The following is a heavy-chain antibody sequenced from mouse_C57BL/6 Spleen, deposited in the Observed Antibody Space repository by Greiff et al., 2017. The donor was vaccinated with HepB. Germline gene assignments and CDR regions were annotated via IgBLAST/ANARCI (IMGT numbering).Heavy chain of an antibody. CDR1: GFSLTSYG. D-gene: IGHD2-4*01. CDR2: IWSGGST. Sequence: QVQLKQSGPGLVQPSQSLSITCTVSGFSLTSYGVHWVRQSPGKGLEWLGVIWSGGSTDYNAAFISRLSISKDNSKSQVFFKMNSLQADDTAIYYCARRGDYDRRYAMDYWGQGTSVTVSS. J-gene: IGHJ4*01. CDR3: ARRGDYDRRYAMDY. V-gene: IGHV2-2*01.